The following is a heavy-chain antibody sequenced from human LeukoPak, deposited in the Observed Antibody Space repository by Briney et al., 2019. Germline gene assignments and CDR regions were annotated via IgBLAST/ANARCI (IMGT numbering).Heavy chain of an antibody. CDR2: ISSSGSTI. J-gene: IGHJ4*02. V-gene: IGHV3-48*03. CDR1: GFTFSSYE. Sequence: QPGGSLRLSCAASGFTFSSYEMNWVRQAPGKGLEWVSYISSSGSTIYYADSVKGRFAIPRDNAKNSLYLQMNSLRAEDTAVYYCARERNYDILTGYFDYWGQGTLVTVSS. CDR3: ARERNYDILTGYFDY. D-gene: IGHD3-9*01.